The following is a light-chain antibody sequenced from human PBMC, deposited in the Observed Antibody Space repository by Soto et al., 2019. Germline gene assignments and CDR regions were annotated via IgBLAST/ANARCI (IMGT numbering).Light chain of an antibody. CDR2: EGS. CDR1: SSDVGSYNL. Sequence: QSALTQPASVSGSPGQSITISCTGTSSDVGSYNLVSWYQQHPGKAPKLMIYEGSKRPSGVSNRFSGSKSGNTASLTISGLQAEDEVDYYCCSYAGSSSVVFGGGTKLT. CDR3: CSYAGSSSVV. V-gene: IGLV2-23*01. J-gene: IGLJ2*01.